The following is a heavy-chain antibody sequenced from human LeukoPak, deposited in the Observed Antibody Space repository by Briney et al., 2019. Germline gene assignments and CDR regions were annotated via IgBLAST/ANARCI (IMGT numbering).Heavy chain of an antibody. Sequence: PGGSLRLSCAASGFTFSSYGMHWVRQAPGEGLEWVAFIRYDGSNKYYADSVKGRFTISRDNSKNTLYLQMNSLRAEDTAVYYCAKDSGDAMIVVASDYWGQGTLVTVSS. CDR1: GFTFSSYG. D-gene: IGHD3-22*01. CDR3: AKDSGDAMIVVASDY. V-gene: IGHV3-30*02. J-gene: IGHJ4*02. CDR2: IRYDGSNK.